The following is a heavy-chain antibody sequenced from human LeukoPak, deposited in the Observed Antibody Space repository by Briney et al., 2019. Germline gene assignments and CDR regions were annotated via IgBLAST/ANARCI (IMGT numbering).Heavy chain of an antibody. J-gene: IGHJ4*02. Sequence: PGGSLRLSCAASGFTFSSYGMHWVRQAPGKGLEWVALIWYDESNKYYADSVKGRFTISRDNSKNTLYLQMNSLRAVDTAVYYCAIGSAGYFDSSGYYYVFWGQGTLVTVSS. CDR1: GFTFSSYG. D-gene: IGHD3-22*01. CDR3: AIGSAGYFDSSGYYYVF. V-gene: IGHV3-33*01. CDR2: IWYDESNK.